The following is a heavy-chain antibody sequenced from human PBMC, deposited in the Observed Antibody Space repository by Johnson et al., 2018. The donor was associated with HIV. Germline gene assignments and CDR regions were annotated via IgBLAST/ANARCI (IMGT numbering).Heavy chain of an antibody. CDR2: IKQDGSEK. CDR1: GFTFSSYG. D-gene: IGHD3-3*02. J-gene: IGHJ3*02. V-gene: IGHV3-7*01. Sequence: VQLVESGGGVVQPGGSLRLSCAASGFTFSSYGMPWVRQAPGKGLEWVANIKQDGSEKYYVDSVKGRFTISRDNAKNSLYLQMNSLRAEDTAVYYCARVQVLADDVFNIWGQGTMVTVS. CDR3: ARVQVLADDVFNI.